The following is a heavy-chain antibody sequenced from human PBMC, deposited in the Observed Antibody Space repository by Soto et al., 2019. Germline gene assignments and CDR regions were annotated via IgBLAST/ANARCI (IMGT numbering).Heavy chain of an antibody. V-gene: IGHV3-30*18. CDR1: GFTFSSYG. Sequence: QVQLVESGGGVVQPGRSLRLSCAASGFTFSSYGMHWVRQAPGKGLEWVAVISYDGSNKYYADSVKGRFTISRDNSKNTLYLQMNSLRAEDTAVYYCAKDPSWGYFDYWGQGPLVTVSS. CDR3: AKDPSWGYFDY. J-gene: IGHJ4*02. D-gene: IGHD2-2*01. CDR2: ISYDGSNK.